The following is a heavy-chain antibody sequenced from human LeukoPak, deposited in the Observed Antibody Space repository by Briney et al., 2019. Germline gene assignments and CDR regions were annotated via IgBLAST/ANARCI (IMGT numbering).Heavy chain of an antibody. D-gene: IGHD3-10*01. Sequence: ASVKVSCKASGYTFTSYGISWVRQAPGQGLEWMGWISAYNGNTNYAQKLQGRVTMTTDTSTSTAYMELRSLRSDDTAVYYCARDPLYPPYGSGTIPFDYWGQGTLVTVSS. J-gene: IGHJ4*02. CDR3: ARDPLYPPYGSGTIPFDY. CDR1: GYTFTSYG. V-gene: IGHV1-18*01. CDR2: ISAYNGNT.